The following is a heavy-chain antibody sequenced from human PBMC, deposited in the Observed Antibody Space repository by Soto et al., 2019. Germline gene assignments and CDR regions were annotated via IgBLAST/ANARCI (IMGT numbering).Heavy chain of an antibody. Sequence: PSENLSLTCTVSGGPLSSGAYLWSWIRQHPGKGLEWIGYIYHSGSTYFSPSLKSRATISKDTSKNQFSLKLSSVTAADTAVYYCARGAHGWGQGTLVTVSS. J-gene: IGHJ4*02. CDR1: GGPLSSGAYL. V-gene: IGHV4-31*03. CDR3: ARGAHG. CDR2: IYHSGST.